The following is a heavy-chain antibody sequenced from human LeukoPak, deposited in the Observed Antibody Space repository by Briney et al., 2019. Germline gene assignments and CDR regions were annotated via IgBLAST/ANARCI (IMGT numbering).Heavy chain of an antibody. V-gene: IGHV4-34*01. J-gene: IGHJ4*02. Sequence: SETLSLTCAVYGGSFSGYYWSWIRQPPGKGLEWIGEINHSGSTNYNPSLKSRVTISVDTSKNQFSLKLSSVTAADTAVYYCARVSGGSYYPNYFDYWGQGTLVTVSS. CDR3: ARVSGGSYYPNYFDY. CDR2: INHSGST. D-gene: IGHD1-26*01. CDR1: GGSFSGYY.